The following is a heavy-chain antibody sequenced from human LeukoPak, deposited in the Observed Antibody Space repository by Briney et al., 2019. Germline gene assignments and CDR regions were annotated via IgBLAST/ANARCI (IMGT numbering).Heavy chain of an antibody. D-gene: IGHD5-24*01. Sequence: ASVSVSYTASEYTFTTYDINWVRQATGQGLEWMGWMNRNSGNTGYAQKYQGRVTITRNTSISTAYMDLSSLRPEDTAVYYCASEGATNFDYWGQGTLVTVSS. CDR1: EYTFTTYD. CDR3: ASEGATNFDY. J-gene: IGHJ4*02. V-gene: IGHV1-8*01. CDR2: MNRNSGNT.